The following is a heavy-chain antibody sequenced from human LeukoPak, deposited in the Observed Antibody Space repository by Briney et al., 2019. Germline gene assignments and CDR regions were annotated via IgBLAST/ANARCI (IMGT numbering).Heavy chain of an antibody. V-gene: IGHV1-2*02. CDR1: GYTFNVYY. Sequence: ASVKVSCKASGYTFNVYYIHWLRQAPGQGLEWMGWVIPSSGGTNYAQNFQDRVTMTRDTSISTAYMELSSLTYDDTAVYYCARGVLLQGRGAFDIWGQGATVTVSS. CDR3: ARGVLLQGRGAFDI. CDR2: VIPSSGGT. D-gene: IGHD2-15*01. J-gene: IGHJ3*02.